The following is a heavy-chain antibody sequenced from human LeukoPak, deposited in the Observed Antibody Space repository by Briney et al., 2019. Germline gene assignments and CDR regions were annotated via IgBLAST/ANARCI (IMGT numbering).Heavy chain of an antibody. CDR2: VYYSGST. D-gene: IGHD6-13*01. CDR1: GGSISSYY. V-gene: IGHV4-59*12. J-gene: IGHJ4*02. Sequence: SETLSLTCAVSGGSISSYYWSWIRQPPGKGLEWIGYVYYSGSTNYNPSLKSRVTISVDTSKNQFSLKLSSVTAADTAVYYCAGSRFKSSTWAAGREFELWGQGTLVTVSS. CDR3: AGSRFKSSTWAAGREFEL.